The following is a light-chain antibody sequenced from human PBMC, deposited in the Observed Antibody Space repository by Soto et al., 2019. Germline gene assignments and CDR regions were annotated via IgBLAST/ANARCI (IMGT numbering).Light chain of an antibody. Sequence: DIQMTQSPSSLSASIGDRVSFTCQASQDISKFLNWYQHKPGQAPSLLIYDESNSHFGVPSRFTGSGSGTDFTFTISSLQPEDNATYSCQQYENRPYTFGPGTKVDVK. V-gene: IGKV1-33*01. CDR2: DES. CDR3: QQYENRPYT. CDR1: QDISKF. J-gene: IGKJ3*01.